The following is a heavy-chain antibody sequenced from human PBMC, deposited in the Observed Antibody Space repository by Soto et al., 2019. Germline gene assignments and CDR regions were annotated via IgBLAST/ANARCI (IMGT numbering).Heavy chain of an antibody. J-gene: IGHJ6*03. V-gene: IGHV3-11*01. CDR3: AREVSGYDFRYYYYYMDV. Sequence: GGSLRLSCAASGFTFSDYYMSWIRQAPGKGLEWVSYISSSGSTIYYADSVKGRFTISRDNAKNSLYLQMNSLRAEDTAVYYCAREVSGYDFRYYYYYMDVWGKGTTVTVSS. D-gene: IGHD5-12*01. CDR2: ISSSGSTI. CDR1: GFTFSDYY.